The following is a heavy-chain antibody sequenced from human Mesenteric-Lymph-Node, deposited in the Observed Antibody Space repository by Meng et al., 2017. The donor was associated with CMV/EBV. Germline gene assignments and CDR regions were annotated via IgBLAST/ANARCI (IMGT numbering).Heavy chain of an antibody. J-gene: IGHJ4*02. V-gene: IGHV3-11*04. Sequence: GESLKISCAASGFSVSTNYVSWVRQAPGKGLEWVSYISSSGSTIDYADSVKGRFTISRDNAKNSLYLQMNSLRVEDTAVYYCARGISSSSCYYFDNWGQGTLVTVSS. D-gene: IGHD2-2*01. CDR3: ARGISSSSCYYFDN. CDR1: GFSVSTNY. CDR2: ISSSGSTI.